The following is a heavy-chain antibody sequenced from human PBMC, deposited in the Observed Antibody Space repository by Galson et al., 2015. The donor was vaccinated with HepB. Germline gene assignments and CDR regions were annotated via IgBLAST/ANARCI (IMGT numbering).Heavy chain of an antibody. J-gene: IGHJ4*02. CDR1: GFTFSSYA. CDR3: AKGPKVVAATRLWSYYFDY. V-gene: IGHV3-23*01. Sequence: SLRLSCAASGFTFSSYAMSWVRQAPGKGLEWVSAISGSGGSTYYADSVKGRFTISRDNSKNTLYLQMNSLRAEDTAVYYCAKGPKVVAATRLWSYYFDYWGQGTLVTVSS. D-gene: IGHD2-15*01. CDR2: ISGSGGST.